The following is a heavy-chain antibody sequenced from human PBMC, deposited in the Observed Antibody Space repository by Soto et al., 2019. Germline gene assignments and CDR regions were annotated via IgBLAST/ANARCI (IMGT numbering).Heavy chain of an antibody. CDR3: ASQTPGKLVMKDYYYGMDV. D-gene: IGHD6-6*01. CDR2: IYPGDSDT. V-gene: IGHV5-51*01. CDR1: GYSFTSYW. J-gene: IGHJ6*02. Sequence: LGESLKISCKGSGYSFTSYWIGWVRQMPGKGLEWMGIIYPGDSDTRYSPSFQGQVTISADKSISTAYLQWSSLKASDTAMYYCASQTPGKLVMKDYYYGMDVWGQGTTVTVSS.